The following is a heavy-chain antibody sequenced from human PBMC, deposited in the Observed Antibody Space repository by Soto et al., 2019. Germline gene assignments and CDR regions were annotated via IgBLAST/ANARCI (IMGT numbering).Heavy chain of an antibody. V-gene: IGHV3-21*01. Sequence: GGSLRLSCAASGFTFSSYSMNWVRQAPGKGLEWVSSISSSSSYIYYADSVKGRFTISRDNAKNSLYLQMNSLRAEDTAVYYCARRQEEGGEYSIYYFDYWGQGTLVTVSS. CDR1: GFTFSSYS. CDR2: ISSSSSYI. CDR3: ARRQEEGGEYSIYYFDY. D-gene: IGHD6-6*01. J-gene: IGHJ4*02.